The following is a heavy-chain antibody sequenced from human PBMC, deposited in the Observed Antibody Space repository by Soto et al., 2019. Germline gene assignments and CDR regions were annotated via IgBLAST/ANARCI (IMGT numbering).Heavy chain of an antibody. CDR3: AKDFGSSWIEQ. J-gene: IGHJ4*02. CDR1: GFTLTTYG. V-gene: IGHV3-30*18. CDR2: MSYDGTKE. D-gene: IGHD6-6*01. Sequence: SLRLYCAASGFTLTTYGMHWVRQAPGKGLEWVAAMSYDGTKEYYADSVKGRFTISRDSSRNTLFLQLNSLRAEDTAVYYCAKDFGSSWIEQWGEGNRVT.